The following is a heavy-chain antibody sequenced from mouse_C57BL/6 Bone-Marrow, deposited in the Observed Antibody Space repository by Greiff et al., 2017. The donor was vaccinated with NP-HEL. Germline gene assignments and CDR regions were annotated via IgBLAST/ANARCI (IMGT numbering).Heavy chain of an antibody. D-gene: IGHD1-1*01. J-gene: IGHJ1*03. CDR2: IYPRSGTT. CDR1: GYTFTSYG. Sequence: QVQLQQSGAELARPGASVKLSCKASGYTFTSYGISWVKQRTGQGLEWIGEIYPRSGTTYYNEKFKGKATLTADKSSSTAYMELRSLTSEDSAVYFCARPLPYYYGSSYGYFDVWGTGTTVTVSS. CDR3: ARPLPYYYGSSYGYFDV. V-gene: IGHV1-81*01.